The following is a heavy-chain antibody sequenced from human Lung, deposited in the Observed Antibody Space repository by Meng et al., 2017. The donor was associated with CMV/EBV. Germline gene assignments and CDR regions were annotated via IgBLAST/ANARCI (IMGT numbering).Heavy chain of an antibody. Sequence: GGSLRLSXAASGFTFSSYWMSWVRQAPGKGLEWVANIKQDGSEKYYVDSVKGRFTISRDNAKNSVYIQMNSLRVEDTAVYYCAGAFRGGYYTNDYWGQGTRVTVSS. V-gene: IGHV3-7*01. CDR2: IKQDGSEK. CDR1: GFTFSSYW. D-gene: IGHD3-3*01. CDR3: AGAFRGGYYTNDY. J-gene: IGHJ4*02.